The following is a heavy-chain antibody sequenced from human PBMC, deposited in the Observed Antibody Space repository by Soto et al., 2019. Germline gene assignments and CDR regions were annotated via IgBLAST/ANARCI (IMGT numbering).Heavy chain of an antibody. CDR2: ISGSGGST. Sequence: VXLLRVWWGVAGGTFSSYGRSWVRQAPGKGLEWVSAISGSGGSTYYADSVKGRFTISRDNSKNTLYLQMNSLRAEDTAVYYSAEVSYSRRSYLAPWRNGTLVTVS. V-gene: IGHV3-23*01. CDR1: GGTFSSYG. J-gene: IGHJ5*02. CDR3: AEVSYSRRSYLAP. D-gene: IGHD6-13*01.